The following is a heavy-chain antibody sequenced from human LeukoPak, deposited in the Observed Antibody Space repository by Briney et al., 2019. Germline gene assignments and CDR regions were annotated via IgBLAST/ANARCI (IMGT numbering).Heavy chain of an antibody. CDR2: ISASGP. D-gene: IGHD6-6*01. CDR1: GFTFSRLA. J-gene: IGHJ4*02. V-gene: IGHV3-23*01. CDR3: AKDRRYSSSSFDY. Sequence: GGSLRLSCAASGFTFSRLAMTWVRQAPGKGLEWVSTISASGPYYADAVRGRFTISRDNSRNTLSLQMDSLRAEDTAVYYCAKDRRYSSSSFDYWGQGTLVTVSS.